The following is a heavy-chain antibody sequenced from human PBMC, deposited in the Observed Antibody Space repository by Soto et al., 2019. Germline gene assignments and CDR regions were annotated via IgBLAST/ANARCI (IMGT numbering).Heavy chain of an antibody. D-gene: IGHD1-26*01. Sequence: QLQLVESGGGVVQPGRSLRLSCAASGFTLSNYAMQWVRQAPGKGLEWVTFISSDGSNKYYADSVKGRFTISRDNSKNTLFLQMNSLRAADTAVYYCARDGVGAADRAFDYWGQGTLVTVSS. CDR1: GFTLSNYA. CDR2: ISSDGSNK. J-gene: IGHJ4*02. CDR3: ARDGVGAADRAFDY. V-gene: IGHV3-30-3*01.